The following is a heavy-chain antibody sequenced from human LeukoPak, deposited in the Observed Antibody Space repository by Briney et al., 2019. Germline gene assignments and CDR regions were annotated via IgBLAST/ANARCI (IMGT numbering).Heavy chain of an antibody. J-gene: IGHJ4*02. V-gene: IGHV3-30*04. CDR2: ISYDGSQK. D-gene: IGHD4-17*01. CDR3: AKGPGGDYVVY. CDR1: GFNFINYA. Sequence: GGSLRLSCTASGFNFINYAMHWVRQAPGKGLQWVTIISYDGSQKYYADSVKGRFTISRDNSKNTLYLQMNSLRAEDTAVYYCAKGPGGDYVVYWGQGTLVTVSS.